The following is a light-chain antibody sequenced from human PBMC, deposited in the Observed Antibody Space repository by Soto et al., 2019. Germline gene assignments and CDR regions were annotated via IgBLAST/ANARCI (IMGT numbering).Light chain of an antibody. CDR2: DNS. CDR1: TSNIGTYS. J-gene: IGLJ3*02. Sequence: QSVLTHPPPEYAAPGQKVTMSCSGGTSNIGTYSVSWYQQLPGTAPKLLIYDNSQRPSGIPDRFSGSKSGTSATLAITGLQTGDEADYYCGTWDSSLNGGVFGGGTKVTVL. CDR3: GTWDSSLNGGV. V-gene: IGLV1-51*01.